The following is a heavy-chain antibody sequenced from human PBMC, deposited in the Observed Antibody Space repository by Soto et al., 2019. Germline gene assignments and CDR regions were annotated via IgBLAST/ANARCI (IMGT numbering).Heavy chain of an antibody. V-gene: IGHV4-39*01. CDR2: IFYSGST. Sequence: PSETLSLTCTVSGGSISSSSYYWGWIRQPPGKGLEWIGSIFYSGSTYYNPSLKSRVTISVDTSKNQFSLKLSSVTAADTAMYYCFCIFSGVYSYGSDYYGMDALGQGTTVTVS. CDR1: GGSISSSSYY. J-gene: IGHJ6*02. D-gene: IGHD5-18*01. CDR3: FCIFSGVYSYGSDYYGMDA.